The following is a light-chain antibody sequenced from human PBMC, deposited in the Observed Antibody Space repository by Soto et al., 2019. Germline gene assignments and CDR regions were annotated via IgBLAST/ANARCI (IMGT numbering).Light chain of an antibody. CDR1: SSDVGGYNY. J-gene: IGLJ1*01. V-gene: IGLV2-14*01. Sequence: QSALTQPASVSGSPGQSITISCTGTSSDVGGYNYVSWYQQHPGKAPKLMIYEVSNRPSGVSNRFSGSKSGHTASLTISGLPSEDEADYFCTSYTSSSTLDVFGTGTKLTVL. CDR3: TSYTSSSTLDV. CDR2: EVS.